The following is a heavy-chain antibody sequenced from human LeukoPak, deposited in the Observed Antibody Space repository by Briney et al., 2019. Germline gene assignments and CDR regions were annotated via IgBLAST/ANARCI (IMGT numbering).Heavy chain of an antibody. CDR1: GFTFSSYA. CDR2: ISYDGSNK. CDR3: ARESGATTVLDI. D-gene: IGHD1-26*01. V-gene: IGHV3-30*01. Sequence: GRSVRLSCAASGFTFSSYAMHWVRQAPGKGLEGVAVISYDGSNKYYADSVKGRFTISRDNSKNTLYLQMNSLRAEDTAVYYCARESGATTVLDIWGQGTMVTVSS. J-gene: IGHJ3*02.